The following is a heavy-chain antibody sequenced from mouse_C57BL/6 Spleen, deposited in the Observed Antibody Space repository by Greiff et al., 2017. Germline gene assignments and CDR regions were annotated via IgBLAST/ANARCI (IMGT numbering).Heavy chain of an antibody. Sequence: VKLMESGPELVKPGASVKISCKASGYSFTSYYIHWVKQRPGQGLEWIGWIYPGSGNTKYNEKFKGKATLTADTSSSTAYMQLSSLTSEDSAVYYCARGGYYDYDEGFAYWGQGTLVTVSA. D-gene: IGHD2-4*01. V-gene: IGHV1-66*01. J-gene: IGHJ3*01. CDR1: GYSFTSYY. CDR2: IYPGSGNT. CDR3: ARGGYYDYDEGFAY.